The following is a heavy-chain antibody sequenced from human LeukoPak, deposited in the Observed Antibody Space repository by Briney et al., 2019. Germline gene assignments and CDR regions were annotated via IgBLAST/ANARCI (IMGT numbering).Heavy chain of an antibody. D-gene: IGHD3-9*01. Sequence: GGSLRLSCAASGFTFSSYWMSWVGQAPGKGLEGVADIKQDGSEKYYVDSVKGRLTISRDNGKNSLYLQINTLTVEDTAVYYCARGDTLTGYAYWGQGTLVTVSS. CDR1: GFTFSSYW. V-gene: IGHV3-7*03. CDR2: IKQDGSEK. J-gene: IGHJ4*02. CDR3: ARGDTLTGYAY.